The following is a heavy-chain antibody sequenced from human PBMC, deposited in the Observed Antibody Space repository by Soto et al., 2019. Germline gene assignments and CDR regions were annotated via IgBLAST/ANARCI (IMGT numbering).Heavy chain of an antibody. D-gene: IGHD2-8*01. CDR1: GYSFPTFW. V-gene: IGHV5-10-1*01. Sequence: GGSLELCCKGSGYSFPTFWLSWVRQMPGEGLEWMGRIDPGGTYVAYSRSFQGHVTSSVDKSISTDYLDWSSLKDAATPMDDWARLYCTTRTCDSGHDPWTQGTLVPVYS. J-gene: IGHJ5*02. CDR3: ARLYCTTRTCDSGHDP. CDR2: IDPGGTYV.